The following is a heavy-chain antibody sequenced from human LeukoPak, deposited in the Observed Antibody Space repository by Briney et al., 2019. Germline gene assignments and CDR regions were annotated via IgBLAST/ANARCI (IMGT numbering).Heavy chain of an antibody. CDR2: ISSSGSTI. V-gene: IGHV3-48*03. D-gene: IGHD3-10*02. CDR1: GFTCSSYE. J-gene: IGHJ6*04. CDR3: AELGITMIGGV. Sequence: GGSLRLSCAASGFTCSSYEMNWVRQAPGKGLEGVSYISSSGSTIYYADSVKGRFTISRDNAKNSLYLQMNSLRAEDTAVYYCAELGITMIGGVWGKGTTVTISS.